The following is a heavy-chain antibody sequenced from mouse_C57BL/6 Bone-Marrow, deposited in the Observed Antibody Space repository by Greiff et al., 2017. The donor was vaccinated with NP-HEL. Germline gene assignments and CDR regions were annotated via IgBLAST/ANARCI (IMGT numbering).Heavy chain of an antibody. CDR2: LSYDGSN. J-gene: IGHJ3*01. Sequence: EVQLVESGPGLVKPSQSLSLTCSVTGYSITSGYYWNWIRQFPGNKLEWMGYLSYDGSNNYNPSLKNRISITRDTSKNQFFLKLKSVTTEDTATYYCARVSSSGYAGFAYWGQGTLVTVSA. V-gene: IGHV3-6*01. CDR1: GYSITSGYY. CDR3: ARVSSSGYAGFAY. D-gene: IGHD3-2*02.